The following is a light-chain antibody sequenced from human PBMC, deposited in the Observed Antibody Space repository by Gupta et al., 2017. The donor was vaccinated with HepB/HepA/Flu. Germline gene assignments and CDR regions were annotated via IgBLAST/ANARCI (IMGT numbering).Light chain of an antibody. V-gene: IGLV3-19*01. CDR1: SLRSYY. J-gene: IGLJ1*01. CDR2: GKN. Sequence: SSXLTXDPAVSVXXXQTVRITCQGDSLRSYYASWYQQKPGQAPILVIYGKNNRPSGIPDRFSGSSSGNTASLTITGAQAEDEADYYCNSRDSSGNHLRVFGTGTKVTVL. CDR3: NSRDSSGNHLRV.